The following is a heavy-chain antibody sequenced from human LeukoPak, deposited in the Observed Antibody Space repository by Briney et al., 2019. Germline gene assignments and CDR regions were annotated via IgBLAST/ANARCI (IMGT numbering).Heavy chain of an antibody. CDR1: GYTFTGYY. CDR2: INPNRGGT. CDR3: ARDEGRAARRYYYYMDV. V-gene: IGHV1-2*02. J-gene: IGHJ6*03. D-gene: IGHD6-6*01. Sequence: ASVKVSCKASGYTFTGYYMHWVRQAPGQGLEWMGWINPNRGGTNYAQKFQGRVTMTRDTSISTAYMELSRLRSDDTAVYYCARDEGRAARRYYYYMDVWGKGTTVTVSS.